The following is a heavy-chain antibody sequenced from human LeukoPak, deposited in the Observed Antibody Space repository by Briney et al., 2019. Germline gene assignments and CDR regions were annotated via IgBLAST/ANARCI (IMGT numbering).Heavy chain of an antibody. V-gene: IGHV3-48*03. CDR3: ARGQYYDSSGSGLGT. Sequence: GGSLRLSCAASGFTFSSYEMNWVRQAPEKGLEWVSYISSSGSTIYYADSVKGRFTISRDNAKNSLYLQMNSLRAEDTAVYYCARGQYYDSSGSGLGTWGQGTLVTVSS. D-gene: IGHD3-22*01. CDR1: GFTFSSYE. J-gene: IGHJ5*02. CDR2: ISSSGSTI.